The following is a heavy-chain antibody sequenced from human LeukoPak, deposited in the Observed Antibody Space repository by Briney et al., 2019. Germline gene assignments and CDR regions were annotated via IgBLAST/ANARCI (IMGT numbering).Heavy chain of an antibody. J-gene: IGHJ4*02. V-gene: IGHV4-39*01. CDR3: AVGERSDTGWASNVDY. CDR1: GGSISSSSYY. D-gene: IGHD1-1*01. CDR2: IYYSGST. Sequence: SETLSLTCTVSGGSISSSSYYWGWIRPPPGKGLEWIGSIYYSGSTYYNPSLKSRVTISVDTSKNQFSLKLSSVTAADTAVYYCAVGERSDTGWASNVDYWGQGTLVTVSS.